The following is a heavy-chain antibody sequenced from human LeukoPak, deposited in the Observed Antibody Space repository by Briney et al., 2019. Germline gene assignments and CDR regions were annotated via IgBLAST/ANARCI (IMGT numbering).Heavy chain of an antibody. CDR1: GFTFSGSA. CDR3: TRQGGSYSDY. V-gene: IGHV3-73*01. D-gene: IGHD1-26*01. Sequence: PGGSLTLSCAASGFTFSGSAMHWVRQASGKGLEWVGRIRSKANSHATAYAASVKGRFTISRDDSKNTAYLQMNSLKTEDTAVYYCTRQGGSYSDYWGQGTLVTVSS. J-gene: IGHJ4*02. CDR2: IRSKANSHAT.